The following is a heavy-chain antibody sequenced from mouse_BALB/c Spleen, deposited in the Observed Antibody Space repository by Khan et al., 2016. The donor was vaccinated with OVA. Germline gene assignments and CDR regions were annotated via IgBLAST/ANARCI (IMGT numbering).Heavy chain of an antibody. Sequence: QVQLKQSGPELVKPGASVKMSCKASGYTFTDYVISWVKQRTGQGLEWIGEIYPGSGSIYYNEKFKGKATLTADKSSNTAYMQLSSLTSEDSAVYVCARTYDYHYAMDYWGQGTSVTVSS. CDR1: GYTFTDYV. CDR3: ARTYDYHYAMDY. J-gene: IGHJ4*01. V-gene: IGHV1-77*01. D-gene: IGHD2-4*01. CDR2: IYPGSGSI.